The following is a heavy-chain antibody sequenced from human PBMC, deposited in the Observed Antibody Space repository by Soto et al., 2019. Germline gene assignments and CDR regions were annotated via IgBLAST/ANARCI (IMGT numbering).Heavy chain of an antibody. J-gene: IGHJ4*02. V-gene: IGHV4-34*01. Sequence: SETLSLTCAVYGGSFSGYYWSWIRQPPGKGLEWIGEINHSGSTNYNPSLKSRVTISVDTSKNQFSLKLSSVTAADTAVYYCARGHKYSSSWCVYWGQGTLVTVSS. CDR1: GGSFSGYY. CDR2: INHSGST. D-gene: IGHD6-13*01. CDR3: ARGHKYSSSWCVY.